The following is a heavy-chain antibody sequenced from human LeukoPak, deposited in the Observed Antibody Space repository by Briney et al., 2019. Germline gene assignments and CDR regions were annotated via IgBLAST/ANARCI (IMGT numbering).Heavy chain of an antibody. V-gene: IGHV3-66*01. CDR2: IYSGGST. CDR1: GFIVSSHY. CDR3: ARLRGGTYFDY. D-gene: IGHD1-26*01. Sequence: GGSLRLSCAASGFIVSSHYMTWVRQAPGKGLEWVSVIYSGGSTYYADSVKGRFTISRDNSKNTLYLQMNSLSAEDTAVYYCARLRGGTYFDYWGQGTLVTVSS. J-gene: IGHJ4*02.